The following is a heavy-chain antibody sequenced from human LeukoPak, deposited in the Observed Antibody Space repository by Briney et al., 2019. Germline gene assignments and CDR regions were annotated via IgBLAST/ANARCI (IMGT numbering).Heavy chain of an antibody. V-gene: IGHV4-34*01. D-gene: IGHD3-10*01. J-gene: IGHJ3*02. CDR3: ARSSYYYAADASDI. Sequence: ASETLSLTCAVYGGSFSGYYWSWIRQPPGRGLEWIGEINHSGSTNYNPSLKSRVTISVDTSKNQFSLKLSSVTAADTAVYYCARSSYYYAADASDIWGQGTMVTVSS. CDR1: GGSFSGYY. CDR2: INHSGST.